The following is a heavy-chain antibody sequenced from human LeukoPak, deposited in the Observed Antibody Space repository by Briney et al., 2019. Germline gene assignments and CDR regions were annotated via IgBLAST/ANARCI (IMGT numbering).Heavy chain of an antibody. J-gene: IGHJ4*02. CDR3: ARDRNGSGSFSWFDY. V-gene: IGHV4-59*12. D-gene: IGHD3-10*01. CDR2: IYYSGST. Sequence: SETLSLTCTVAGGSISSYYWSWIRQPPGKGLEWIGYIYYSGSTFYNPSLSSRVTISVDTSKNQFSLKLSSVTAADTAVYYCARDRNGSGSFSWFDYWGQGTLVTVSS. CDR1: GGSISSYY.